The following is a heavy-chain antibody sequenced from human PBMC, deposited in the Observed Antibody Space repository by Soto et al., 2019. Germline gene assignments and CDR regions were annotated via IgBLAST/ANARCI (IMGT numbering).Heavy chain of an antibody. Sequence: QVQLVESGGGVVQPGRSLRLSCAASGFTFSSYAMHWVRQAPGKGLEWVAVISYDERNKYYADSVKGRFTISRDNSKNTLYLQMNSLRAEDTAMYYCANTNYDFWGMDVWGQGTTVTVSS. CDR1: GFTFSSYA. CDR2: ISYDERNK. V-gene: IGHV3-30*04. J-gene: IGHJ6*02. CDR3: ANTNYDFWGMDV. D-gene: IGHD3-3*01.